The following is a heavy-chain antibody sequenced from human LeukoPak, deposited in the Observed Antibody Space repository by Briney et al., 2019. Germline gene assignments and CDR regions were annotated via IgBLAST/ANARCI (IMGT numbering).Heavy chain of an antibody. CDR1: GFTFSSYG. J-gene: IGHJ4*02. CDR2: IRYDGSNI. V-gene: IGHV3-30*02. CDR3: AKDLPDYYGSGSPPDY. Sequence: GGSLRLSCAASGFTFSSYGMHWVRQAPGKGLEWVAFIRYDGSNIYYADSVKGRFTISRDNSKNTLYLQMNSLRAEDTAVYYCAKDLPDYYGSGSPPDYWGQGTLVTVSS. D-gene: IGHD3-10*01.